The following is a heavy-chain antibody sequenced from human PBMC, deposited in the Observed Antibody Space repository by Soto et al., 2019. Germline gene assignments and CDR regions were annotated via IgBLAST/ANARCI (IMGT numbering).Heavy chain of an antibody. V-gene: IGHV1-69*08. J-gene: IGHJ6*02. CDR2: IIPILGIA. CDR1: GGTFSSYT. CDR3: ARDGADIVVVPAAMAPYYYYGIDV. D-gene: IGHD2-2*01. Sequence: QVQLVQSGAEVKKPGSSVKVSCKASGGTFSSYTISWVRQAPGQGLEWMGRIIPILGIANYAQKFQGRVTITADKSTSTAYMELRSLRSEDTAVYYCARDGADIVVVPAAMAPYYYYGIDVWGQGTTVTVSS.